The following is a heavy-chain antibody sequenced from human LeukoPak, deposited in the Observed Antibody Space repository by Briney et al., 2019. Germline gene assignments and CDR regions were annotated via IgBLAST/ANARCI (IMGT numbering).Heavy chain of an antibody. J-gene: IGHJ4*02. D-gene: IGHD1-1*01. CDR1: GFTFSSYA. CDR3: GRDIQLSY. V-gene: IGHV3-23*01. CDR2: VSGSGGST. Sequence: PGGSLRLSCAASGFTFSSYAMSWVRQAAGKGLEWVSSVSGSGGSTYYADSVKGRFTISRDNSNTTLYLQMGSLRAGDTAVYFCGRDIQLSYLGQGNPGHRLL.